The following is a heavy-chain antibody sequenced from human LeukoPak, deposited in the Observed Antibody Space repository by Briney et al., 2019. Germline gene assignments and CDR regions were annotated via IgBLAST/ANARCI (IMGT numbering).Heavy chain of an antibody. CDR2: ISGSSTNT. J-gene: IGHJ3*02. CDR1: GFTLTNYA. D-gene: IGHD4-17*01. CDR3: AKRFTTTVTPGNGGFDI. Sequence: GGSLRLSCAASGFTLTNYAMSWVRQAPGKGLEWVSAISGSSTNTYYADSVKGRFTISRDNSKNTLDLQMNSLRAEDTAVYYCAKRFTTTVTPGNGGFDIWGQGTMVTVSS. V-gene: IGHV3-23*01.